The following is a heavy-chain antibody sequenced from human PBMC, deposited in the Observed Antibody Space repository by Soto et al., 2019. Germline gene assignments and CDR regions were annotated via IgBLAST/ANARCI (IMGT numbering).Heavy chain of an antibody. V-gene: IGHV3-30*18. CDR3: AKGRVLRYFDGFDY. D-gene: IGHD3-9*01. Sequence: GGSLRLSCEASGFTFSSYGMHWVRQAPGKGLEWVAVISYDGSNKYYADSVKGRFTISRDNSKNTLYLQMNSLRAEDTAVYYCAKGRVLRYFDGFDYWGQGTLVTVSS. J-gene: IGHJ4*02. CDR1: GFTFSSYG. CDR2: ISYDGSNK.